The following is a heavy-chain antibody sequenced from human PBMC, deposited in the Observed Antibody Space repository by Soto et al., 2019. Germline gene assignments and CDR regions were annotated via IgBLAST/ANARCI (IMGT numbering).Heavy chain of an antibody. CDR3: ARVFGFGGMDF. CDR1: GGSVSSGSYY. V-gene: IGHV4-61*01. J-gene: IGHJ6*02. Sequence: SETLSLTCTVSGGSVSSGSYYWSWIRQPPGKGLEWIGYIYYSGSTNYNQSLKSRVNISVDTSKNQFSLKLSSVTAADTAVYYCARVFGFGGMDFWGQGTTVTVSS. D-gene: IGHD3-10*01. CDR2: IYYSGST.